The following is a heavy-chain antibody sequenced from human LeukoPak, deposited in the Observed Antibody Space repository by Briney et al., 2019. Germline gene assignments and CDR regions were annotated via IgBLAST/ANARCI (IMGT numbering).Heavy chain of an antibody. J-gene: IGHJ6*03. V-gene: IGHV3-30-3*01. Sequence: GRSLRLSCAASGFTFSSYAMHWVRQAPGKGLEWVAVISYDGSNKYYAGSVKGRFTISRDNSKNTLYLQMNSLRAEDTAVYYCARGVSAAIEARFYYYYMDVWGKGTTVTVSS. CDR3: ARGVSAAIEARFYYYYMDV. CDR1: GFTFSSYA. D-gene: IGHD2-2*02. CDR2: ISYDGSNK.